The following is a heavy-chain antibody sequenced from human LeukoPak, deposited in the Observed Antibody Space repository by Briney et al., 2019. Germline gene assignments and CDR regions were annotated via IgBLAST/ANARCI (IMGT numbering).Heavy chain of an antibody. V-gene: IGHV3-23*01. CDR1: GFTFSSYA. CDR3: AKKVVVGATSPYSDFQD. Sequence: GGSLRLSCAASGFTFSSYAMSWVRQAPGKGLEWVSAISGSGVTTHYAGSVKGRFSVSRDNSKNTLYLQMNSLRAEDTALYYCAKKVVVGATSPYSDFQDWGQGTLVTVSS. CDR2: ISGSGVTT. D-gene: IGHD1-26*01. J-gene: IGHJ1*01.